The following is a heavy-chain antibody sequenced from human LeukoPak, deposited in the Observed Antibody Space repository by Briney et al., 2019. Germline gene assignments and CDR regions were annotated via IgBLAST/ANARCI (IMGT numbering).Heavy chain of an antibody. D-gene: IGHD5-18*01. J-gene: IGHJ4*02. V-gene: IGHV4-39*07. CDR1: GVSISSNTYY. CDR3: ARDYQGGYGDKTVDY. CDR2: IYYSGST. Sequence: SETLSLTCTVSGVSISSNTYYGGWIRQPPGKGLEWIGSIYYSGSTYYNPSLKSRVTISVDTSKNQFSLKLSSVTAADTAVYYCARDYQGGYGDKTVDYWGQGTLVTVSS.